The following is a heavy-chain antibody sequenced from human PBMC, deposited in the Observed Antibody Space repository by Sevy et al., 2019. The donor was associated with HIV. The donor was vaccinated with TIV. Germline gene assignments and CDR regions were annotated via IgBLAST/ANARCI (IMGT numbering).Heavy chain of an antibody. J-gene: IGHJ5*02. CDR3: ARDWEEIVVVPAERGWFDP. Sequence: ASVKVSCKASGYTFTGYYMHWVRQAPGQGLEWMGWINPNSGGTNYAQKFQGRVTMTRDTSISTAYMELSRLRSDDMAVYYCARDWEEIVVVPAERGWFDPWGQGTLVTVSS. V-gene: IGHV1-2*02. CDR1: GYTFTGYY. D-gene: IGHD2-2*01. CDR2: INPNSGGT.